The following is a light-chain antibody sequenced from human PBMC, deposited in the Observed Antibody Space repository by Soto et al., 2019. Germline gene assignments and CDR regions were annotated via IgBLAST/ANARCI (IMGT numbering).Light chain of an antibody. CDR1: RSISTY. V-gene: IGKV3-11*01. Sequence: ETVLTQSPATLSLSPGERATLSCSASRSISTYLAWYQQKPGQAPRLLIYGASNRATGIPDRFSGSGSGTDFTLNITRLEPEDSAVYYCLQHSGTSPKTFGQGTKVDIK. J-gene: IGKJ1*01. CDR2: GAS. CDR3: LQHSGTSPKT.